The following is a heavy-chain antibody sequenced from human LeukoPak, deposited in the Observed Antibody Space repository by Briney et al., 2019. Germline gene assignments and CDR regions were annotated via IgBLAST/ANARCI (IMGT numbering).Heavy chain of an antibody. CDR2: ISGSGGST. J-gene: IGHJ6*02. D-gene: IGHD2-2*02. CDR1: GFTFSSYA. V-gene: IGHV3-23*01. Sequence: PGGSLRLSCAASGFTFSSYAMSWVRQAPGKGLEWVSAISGSGGSTYYADSVKGRFTISRDNSKNTLYLQMNSLRAEDTAVYYCAKGSNTKYCSSTSCYISYYGMDVWGQGTTVTVSS. CDR3: AKGSNTKYCSSTSCYISYYGMDV.